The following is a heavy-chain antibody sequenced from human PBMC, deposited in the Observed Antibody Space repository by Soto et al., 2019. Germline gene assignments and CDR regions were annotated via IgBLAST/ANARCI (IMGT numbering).Heavy chain of an antibody. CDR1: GFTFINYA. V-gene: IGHV3-23*01. Sequence: EVQLLESGGGLVQPGGSLRLSCVGSGFTFINYAMNWVRQTPGKGLEWVSTIIGGGDRTFDADTVKGRFTISRDNSKNPVNLQMNSLRADDTAVYYCARKVLGSTSRPDWWYFDLWGRGTLVTVSS. CDR3: ARKVLGSTSRPDWWYFDL. J-gene: IGHJ2*01. D-gene: IGHD2-2*01. CDR2: IIGGGDRT.